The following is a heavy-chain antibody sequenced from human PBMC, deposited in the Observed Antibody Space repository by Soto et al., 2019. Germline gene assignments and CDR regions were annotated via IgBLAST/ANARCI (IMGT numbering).Heavy chain of an antibody. D-gene: IGHD2-21*02. Sequence: ASVKVSCKASACTFSSYAISWVRQAPGQGLEWVGGIIPIFGTANYAQKFQGRVTITADESTSTAYMELSSLRSEDTAVYYCAREGGNSGFDYWGQGTLVTVSS. V-gene: IGHV1-69*13. CDR3: AREGGNSGFDY. CDR2: IIPIFGTA. CDR1: ACTFSSYA. J-gene: IGHJ4*02.